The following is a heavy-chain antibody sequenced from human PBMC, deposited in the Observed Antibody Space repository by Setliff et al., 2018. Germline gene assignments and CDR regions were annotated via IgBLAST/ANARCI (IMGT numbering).Heavy chain of an antibody. Sequence: SETLSLTCAVSGYSISNGFYWGWIRQSPVKGLEWIGSLFDGGSAYYNPSLKGRVTLSVDTTKNQFSLKLTSMTAADTAVYYCRLWSHNYQNDYWGQGTLVTVSS. CDR2: LFDGGSA. J-gene: IGHJ4*02. D-gene: IGHD3-16*01. CDR1: GYSISNGFY. V-gene: IGHV4-38-2*01. CDR3: RLWSHNYQNDY.